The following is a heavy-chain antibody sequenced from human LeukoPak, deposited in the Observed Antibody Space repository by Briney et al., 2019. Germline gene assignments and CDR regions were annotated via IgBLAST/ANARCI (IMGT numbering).Heavy chain of an antibody. CDR3: AREYSSAPGRFDP. J-gene: IGHJ5*02. D-gene: IGHD6-25*01. Sequence: ASVKVSCKASGYTFTVYYMHWVRQAPGQGLEWMGWINPNSGGTNYAQKFQGRVTITRDTSISTAYMELSRLRSDDTAVYYCAREYSSAPGRFDPWGQGTLVTVSS. V-gene: IGHV1-2*02. CDR1: GYTFTVYY. CDR2: INPNSGGT.